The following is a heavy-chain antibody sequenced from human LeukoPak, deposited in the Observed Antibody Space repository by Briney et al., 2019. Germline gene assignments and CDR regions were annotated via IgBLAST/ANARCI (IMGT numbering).Heavy chain of an antibody. CDR2: INYSGSTSGST. V-gene: IGHV4-39*01. CDR1: GGSITSGSYY. CDR3: ASPFFDF. J-gene: IGHJ4*02. Sequence: SETLSLTCTVSGGSITSGSYYWGWIRQPPGKGLEWIRSINYSGSTSGSTYYNPSLKSRITISVDTSKNQFSLKLSSMTAADTAVYYCASPFFDFWGQGTLVTVSS.